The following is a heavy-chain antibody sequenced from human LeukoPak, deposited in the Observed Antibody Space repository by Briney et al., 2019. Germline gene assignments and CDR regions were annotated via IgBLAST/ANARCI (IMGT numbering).Heavy chain of an antibody. D-gene: IGHD6-13*01. J-gene: IGHJ4*02. Sequence: SETLPLTCTVSGGSISSYYWSWIRQAPGKGLEWIGYIYYSGSTGRSINYNPSLKSRVTISVDTSKNQFSLKLSSVTAADTAMYYCARSTIAAAGNVEYWGQGTLVTVSS. V-gene: IGHV4-59*01. CDR3: ARSTIAAAGNVEY. CDR2: IYYSGSTGRSI. CDR1: GGSISSYY.